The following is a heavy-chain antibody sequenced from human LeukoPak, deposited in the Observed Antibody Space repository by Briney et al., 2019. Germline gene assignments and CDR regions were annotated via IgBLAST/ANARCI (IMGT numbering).Heavy chain of an antibody. CDR1: SGSISSYY. D-gene: IGHD3-16*02. CDR2: IFYTGST. Sequence: PSETLSLTCTVSSGSISSYYWSWLRQPPGKGLEWIGYIFYTGSTNYNPSLKSRLTLSMDTSKNQFSLRLSPVTAADTAVCYCARSRTYRYSLDGMDVWGQGTTVTVSS. V-gene: IGHV4-59*08. CDR3: ARSRTYRYSLDGMDV. J-gene: IGHJ6*02.